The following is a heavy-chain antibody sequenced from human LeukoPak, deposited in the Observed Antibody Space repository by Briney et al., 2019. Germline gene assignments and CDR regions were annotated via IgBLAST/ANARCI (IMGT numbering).Heavy chain of an antibody. J-gene: IGHJ4*02. Sequence: SVKVSCKASGGTFSSYAISWVRQAPGQGLEWMGGIIPIFGTANYAQKFQGRVTITTDESTSTAYMELSSLRSEDTAAYYCARGVGYSYVSGFDYWGQGTLVTVSS. D-gene: IGHD5-18*01. V-gene: IGHV1-69*05. CDR3: ARGVGYSYVSGFDY. CDR2: IIPIFGTA. CDR1: GGTFSSYA.